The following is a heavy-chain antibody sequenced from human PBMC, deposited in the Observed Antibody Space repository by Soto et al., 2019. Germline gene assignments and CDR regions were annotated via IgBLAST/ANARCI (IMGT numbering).Heavy chain of an antibody. CDR1: GGSISSGGYY. J-gene: IGHJ4*02. D-gene: IGHD3-3*01. CDR2: IYYSGST. CDR3: ARGVNDFWSGYYARPGKYYFDY. Sequence: QVQLQESGPGLVKPSQTLSLTCTVSGGSISSGGYYWSWIRQHPGKGLEWIGYIYYSGSTYYNPSLKSRVTISVATSKNQFSLKLSSVTAADTAVYYCARGVNDFWSGYYARPGKYYFDYWGQGTLVTVSS. V-gene: IGHV4-31*03.